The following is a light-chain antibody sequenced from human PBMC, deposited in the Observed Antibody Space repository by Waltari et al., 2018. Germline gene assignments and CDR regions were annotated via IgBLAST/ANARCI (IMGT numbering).Light chain of an antibody. J-gene: IGLJ2*01. Sequence: SYELTQPPSVSVSPGQTASIPCSGDTLGDKYACWYQQKPGQSPVLVIYQDSKRPSGIPERFSGSNSGNTATLTISGTQAMDEADYYCQAWDSSTAEFGGGTKLTVL. CDR1: TLGDKY. V-gene: IGLV3-1*01. CDR2: QDS. CDR3: QAWDSSTAE.